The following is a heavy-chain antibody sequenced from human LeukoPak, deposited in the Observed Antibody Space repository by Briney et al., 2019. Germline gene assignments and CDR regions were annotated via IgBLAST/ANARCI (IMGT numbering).Heavy chain of an antibody. D-gene: IGHD4-23*01. V-gene: IGHV3-15*01. CDR1: GFTFSNAW. J-gene: IGHJ3*02. CDR3: TTDLRWQDAFDI. CDR2: IKSKTDGGTT. Sequence: PGGSLRLSCAASGFTFSNAWMSWVRQAPGKGREWVGRIKSKTDGGTTDYAAPVKGRFTISRDDSKNTLYLQMNSLKTEDTAVYYCTTDLRWQDAFDIWGQGTMVTVSS.